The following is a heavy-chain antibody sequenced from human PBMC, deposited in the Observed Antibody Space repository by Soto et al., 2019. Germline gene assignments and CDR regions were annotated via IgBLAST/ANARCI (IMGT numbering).Heavy chain of an antibody. V-gene: IGHV3-30*18. J-gene: IGHJ4*02. D-gene: IGHD3-22*01. Sequence: QVQLVESGGGVVQPGRSLRLSCAASGFTFSSYGMHWVRQAPGKGLAWVAVISYDGSNKNYVDSLKGRFTISRDNSKKTVYLQMDSLRVEDTAVYYCAKDTYYYDRSGYYTFDYWGQGTLVTVSS. CDR2: ISYDGSNK. CDR1: GFTFSSYG. CDR3: AKDTYYYDRSGYYTFDY.